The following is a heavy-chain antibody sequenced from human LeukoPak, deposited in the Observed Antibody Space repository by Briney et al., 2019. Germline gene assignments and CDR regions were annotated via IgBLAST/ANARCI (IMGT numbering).Heavy chain of an antibody. CDR1: GFTFSSYS. D-gene: IGHD3-22*01. CDR3: ARTGPLYDSSGQSRGY. Sequence: GGSLRLSCAASGFTFSSYSMTWVRQAPGKWLEWVSSISSSSSYIYYADSVKSRFTISRDNAKNSLYVQMNSLRAEDTAVYYCARTGPLYDSSGQSRGYWGQGTLVNVSS. V-gene: IGHV3-21*01. CDR2: ISSSSSYI. J-gene: IGHJ4*02.